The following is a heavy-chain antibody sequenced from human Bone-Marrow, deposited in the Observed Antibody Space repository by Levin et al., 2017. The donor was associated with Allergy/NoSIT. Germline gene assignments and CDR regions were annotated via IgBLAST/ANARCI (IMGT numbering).Heavy chain of an antibody. CDR1: GFTFSSYG. Sequence: GGSLRLSCAASGFTFSSYGMHWVRQAPGKGLEWVAVISYDGSNKYYADSVKGRFTISRDNSKNTLYLQMNSLRAEDTAVYYCAKDITGTWYYSMDVWGKGTTVTVSS. J-gene: IGHJ6*04. CDR3: AKDITGTWYYSMDV. V-gene: IGHV3-30*18. CDR2: ISYDGSNK. D-gene: IGHD1-20*01.